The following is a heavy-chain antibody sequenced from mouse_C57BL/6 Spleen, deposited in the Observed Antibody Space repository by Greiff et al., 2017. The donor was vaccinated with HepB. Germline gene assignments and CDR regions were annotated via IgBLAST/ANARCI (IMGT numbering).Heavy chain of an antibody. CDR3: ARGGGDLYWYFDV. Sequence: QVQLKESGAELVKPGASVKLSCKASGYTFTSYWMQWVKQRPGQGLEWIGEIDPSDSYTNYNQKFKGKATLTVDTSSSTAYMQLSSLTSEDSAVYYCARGGGDLYWYFDVWGTGTTVTVSS. CDR2: IDPSDSYT. D-gene: IGHD1-1*02. CDR1: GYTFTSYW. V-gene: IGHV1-50*01. J-gene: IGHJ1*03.